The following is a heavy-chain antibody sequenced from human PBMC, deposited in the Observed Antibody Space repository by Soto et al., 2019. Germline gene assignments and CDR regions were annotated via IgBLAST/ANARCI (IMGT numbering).Heavy chain of an antibody. V-gene: IGHV4-34*01. CDR3: ARSGNSTRPFDY. J-gene: IGHJ4*02. D-gene: IGHD2-2*01. CDR1: GGSFSGYY. Sequence: SETLSLTCAVYGGSFSGYYWSWIRQPPGKGLEWIGEINHSGSTNYNPSLKSRVTISVDTSKNQFSLKLSSVTAADTAVYYCARSGNSTRPFDYWGQGTLVTVSS. CDR2: INHSGST.